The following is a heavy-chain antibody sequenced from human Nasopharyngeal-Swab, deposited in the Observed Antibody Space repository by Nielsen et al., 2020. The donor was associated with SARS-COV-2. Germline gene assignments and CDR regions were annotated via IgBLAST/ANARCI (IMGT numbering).Heavy chain of an antibody. CDR3: ARDSLWFGELTFDY. V-gene: IGHV3-48*02. D-gene: IGHD3-10*01. Sequence: WIRQPPGKGLEWVSYISSSSSTIYYADSVKGRFTISRDNAKNSLYLQMNSLRDEDTAVYDCARDSLWFGELTFDYWGQGTLVTVSS. CDR2: ISSSSSTI. J-gene: IGHJ4*02.